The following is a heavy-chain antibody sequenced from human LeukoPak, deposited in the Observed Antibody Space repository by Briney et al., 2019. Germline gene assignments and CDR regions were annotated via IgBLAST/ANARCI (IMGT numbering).Heavy chain of an antibody. Sequence: PGGSLRLSCAASGFTFSSYGMHWVRQAPGKGLEWVANIAGDESQKRYMDSVKGRFTISRDNAKNSLYLQLNSLRAEDTAIYYCVRDLSPVSDRNVWYDALDIWGQGTMVTVSS. J-gene: IGHJ3*02. CDR3: VRDLSPVSDRNVWYDALDI. CDR1: GFTFSSYG. V-gene: IGHV3-7*01. D-gene: IGHD1-1*01. CDR2: IAGDESQK.